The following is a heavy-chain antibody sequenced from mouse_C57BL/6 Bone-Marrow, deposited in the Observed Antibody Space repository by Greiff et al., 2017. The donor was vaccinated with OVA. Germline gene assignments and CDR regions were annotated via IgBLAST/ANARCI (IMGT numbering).Heavy chain of an antibody. D-gene: IGHD1-1*01. Sequence: EVQLQQSGAELVRPGASVKLSCTASSFNIKDDYMHWVKQRPEQGLEWIGWIDPENGDTEYASKFQGKATITADTSSNTAYLQLSSLTSEDTAVYYCTRNYYGSRDYWGQGTTLTVSS. V-gene: IGHV14-4*01. CDR1: SFNIKDDY. J-gene: IGHJ2*01. CDR2: IDPENGDT. CDR3: TRNYYGSRDY.